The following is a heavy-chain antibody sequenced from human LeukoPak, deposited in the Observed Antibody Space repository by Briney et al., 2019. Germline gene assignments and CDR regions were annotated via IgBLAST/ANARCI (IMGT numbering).Heavy chain of an antibody. CDR3: ARDVHYYYDSSGPDY. V-gene: IGHV3-30*02. J-gene: IGHJ4*02. D-gene: IGHD3-22*01. CDR2: IRYDGSNK. CDR1: GFTFSSYG. Sequence: GGSLRLSCAASGFTFSSYGMHWVRQAPGKGLEWVAFIRYDGSNKYYADSVKGRFTISRDNSKNTLYLQMNSLRAEDTAVYYCARDVHYYYDSSGPDYWGQGTLVTVSS.